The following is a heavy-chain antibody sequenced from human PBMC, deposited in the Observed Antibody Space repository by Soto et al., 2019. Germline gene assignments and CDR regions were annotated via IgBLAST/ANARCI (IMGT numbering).Heavy chain of an antibody. CDR1: GYSFRNYG. Sequence: ASVKVSCKSSGYSFRNYGITWVRQAPGQGLEWMGWIGAYNGNTNYAQKFQGRVTMTTDTSTSTAYLELRSLRSDDTAMYYCARDSLPMAVAAPDNWGQGTLVTVSS. CDR2: IGAYNGNT. CDR3: ARDSLPMAVAAPDN. J-gene: IGHJ4*02. D-gene: IGHD2-15*01. V-gene: IGHV1-18*01.